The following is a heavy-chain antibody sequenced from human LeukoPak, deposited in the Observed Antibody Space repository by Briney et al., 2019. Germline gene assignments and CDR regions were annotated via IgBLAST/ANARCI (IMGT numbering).Heavy chain of an antibody. D-gene: IGHD2-2*01. CDR1: GGSFSGYY. Sequence: SETLSLTCAVYGGSFSGYYWSWIRQPPGKGLEWIGEINHSGSTNYNPSLKSRVTISVDTSKNQFSLKLSSVTAADTAVYYCARGGYCSSTSCYVDYYYYYGMDVWGQGTTVTVSS. CDR2: INHSGST. CDR3: ARGGYCSSTSCYVDYYYYYGMDV. V-gene: IGHV4-34*01. J-gene: IGHJ6*02.